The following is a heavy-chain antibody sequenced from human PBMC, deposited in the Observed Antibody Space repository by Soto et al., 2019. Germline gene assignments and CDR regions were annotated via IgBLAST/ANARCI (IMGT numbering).Heavy chain of an antibody. Sequence: ASVKVSCKASGYTFTSYDINWVRQATGQGLEWMGWMNPNSGNTGYAQKFQGRVTMTRNTSISTAYMELSSLRSEDTAVYYCARTSHLYDFWSGYHRRQADRRWDYWGQGTLVTVSS. V-gene: IGHV1-8*01. CDR1: GYTFTSYD. CDR2: MNPNSGNT. J-gene: IGHJ4*02. CDR3: ARTSHLYDFWSGYHRRQADRRWDY. D-gene: IGHD3-3*01.